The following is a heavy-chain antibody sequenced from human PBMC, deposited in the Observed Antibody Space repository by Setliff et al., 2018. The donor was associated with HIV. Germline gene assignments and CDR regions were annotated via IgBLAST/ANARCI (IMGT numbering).Heavy chain of an antibody. CDR2: IYHSGTT. V-gene: IGHV4-38-2*01. CDR1: ASSISSDYC. CDR3: ARARYIVIRGDAGMDV. J-gene: IGHJ6*02. Sequence: PSETLSLTCAVSASSISSDYCWGWIRQPPGKGLEWVGSIYHSGTTYYNPSLKSRVTISVDTSKNQFSLKLSSVTASDTAVYYCARARYIVIRGDAGMDVWGPGTTVTVSS. D-gene: IGHD3-10*01.